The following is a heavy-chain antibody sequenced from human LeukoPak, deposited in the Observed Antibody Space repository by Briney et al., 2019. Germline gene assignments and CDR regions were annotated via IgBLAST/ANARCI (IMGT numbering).Heavy chain of an antibody. D-gene: IGHD3-22*01. CDR3: ARNLYYYDSSGYYDY. CDR1: GGSISSYY. CDR2: IYYSGST. V-gene: IGHV4-59*01. J-gene: IGHJ4*02. Sequence: PSETLSLTCTVSGGSISSYYWSCIRQPPGKGLEWIGYIYYSGSTNYNPSLKSRVTISVDTSKNQFSLKLSSVTAADTAVYYCARNLYYYDSSGYYDYWGQGTLVTVSS.